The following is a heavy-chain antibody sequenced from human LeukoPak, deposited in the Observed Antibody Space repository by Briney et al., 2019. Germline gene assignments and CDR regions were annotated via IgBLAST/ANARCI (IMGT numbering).Heavy chain of an antibody. D-gene: IGHD6-13*01. CDR1: GFTFSDYY. CDR2: ISSSGSTI. Sequence: PGGSLRLSCAASGFTFSDYYMSWIRQAPGKGLEWVSYISSSGSTIYYADSVKGRFTISSDNAKNSLYLQMNSLRAEDTAVYYCASIAAAGTFDYWGQGTLVTVSS. V-gene: IGHV3-11*04. CDR3: ASIAAAGTFDY. J-gene: IGHJ4*02.